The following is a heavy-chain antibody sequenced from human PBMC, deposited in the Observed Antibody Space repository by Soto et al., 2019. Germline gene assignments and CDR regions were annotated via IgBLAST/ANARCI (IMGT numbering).Heavy chain of an antibody. J-gene: IGHJ4*02. CDR2: IRNQTYGGTT. D-gene: IGHD3-16*02. CDR3: TTAESPAVSYFFDY. CDR1: GFSFGNYA. V-gene: IGHV3-49*04. Sequence: LRLSCTASGFSFGNYAMNWVRQAPGQGLEWIGLIRNQTYGGTTQYAASVQGRFAISRDDSNSVAYLQMSSLKTEDSAVYYCTTAESPAVSYFFDYWGQGTLVTVSS.